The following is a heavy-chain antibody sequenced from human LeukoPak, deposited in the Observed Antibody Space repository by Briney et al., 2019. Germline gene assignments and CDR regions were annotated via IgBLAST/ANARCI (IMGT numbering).Heavy chain of an antibody. CDR1: GGSISSYN. CDR2: IYYSGST. Sequence: SETLSLTCTVSGGSISSYNWSWIRQPPGKGLEWIGYIYYSGSTNYNPSHKSRATISVDTSKNQFPLKLSSVTAADTAVYYCARGRGDFDYWGQGTLVTVSS. J-gene: IGHJ4*02. V-gene: IGHV4-59*01. CDR3: ARGRGDFDY.